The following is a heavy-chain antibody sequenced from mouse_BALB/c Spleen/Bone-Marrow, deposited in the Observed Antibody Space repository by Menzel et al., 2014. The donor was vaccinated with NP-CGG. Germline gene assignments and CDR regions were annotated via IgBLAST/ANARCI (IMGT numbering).Heavy chain of an antibody. Sequence: VKLQESGPELVKPGALVKISCKASGFTFRSYDINWVKQRPGQGLEWIGWIYPGDGSTKYNEKFKGKATLTADKSSSTAYMQLSSLTSDNSAVYFCARSGDSSGYGLAYWGQGTLVTVSA. CDR2: IYPGDGST. J-gene: IGHJ3*01. V-gene: IGHV1S56*01. CDR3: ARSGDSSGYGLAY. CDR1: GFTFRSYD. D-gene: IGHD3-2*01.